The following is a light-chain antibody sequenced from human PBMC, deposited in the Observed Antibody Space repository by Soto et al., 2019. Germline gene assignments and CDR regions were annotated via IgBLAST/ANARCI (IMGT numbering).Light chain of an antibody. V-gene: IGKV1-17*01. CDR3: QQYHIYSGT. CDR1: QGIGTD. CDR2: STS. Sequence: IQMTRSASSLSASVLDRFTITCRASQGIGTDLGWYRQKPGRAPERLIYSTSSLQSGVPSRFSGSGSGTEFTLTINSLQPDDFATYYCQQYHIYSGTFGQGTKVDIK. J-gene: IGKJ1*01.